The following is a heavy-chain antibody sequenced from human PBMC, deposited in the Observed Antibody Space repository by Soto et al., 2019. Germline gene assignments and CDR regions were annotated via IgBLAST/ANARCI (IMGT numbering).Heavy chain of an antibody. CDR1: GYTFTSYA. J-gene: IGHJ5*02. D-gene: IGHD2-15*01. CDR3: ARRPGGSLTQFDP. CDR2: INAGNGNT. V-gene: IGHV1-3*01. Sequence: VASVKVSCKASGYTFTSYAMHWVRQAPGQRLEWMGWINAGNGNTKYSQKFQGRVTITRDTSASTAYMELSSLRSGDTAVYYCARRPGGSLTQFDPWGQGTLVTVSS.